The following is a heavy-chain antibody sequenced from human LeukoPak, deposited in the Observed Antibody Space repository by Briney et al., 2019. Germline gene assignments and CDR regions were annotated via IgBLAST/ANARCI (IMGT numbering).Heavy chain of an antibody. D-gene: IGHD3-22*01. CDR3: ARGPMIVVVMYFDY. J-gene: IGHJ4*02. CDR2: VYHSGST. V-gene: IGHV4-38-2*01. CDR1: GYSIRTGYY. Sequence: SETLSLTCDVSGYSIRTGYYWGWVRQPPGKDLEWIGSVYHSGSTYYNPSLQSRVTISVDTSKNQFSLKLSSVTAADTAVYYCARGPMIVVVMYFDYWGQGTLVTVSS.